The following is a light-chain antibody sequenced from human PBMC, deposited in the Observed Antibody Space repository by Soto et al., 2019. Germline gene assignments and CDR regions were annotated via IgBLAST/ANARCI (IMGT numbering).Light chain of an antibody. V-gene: IGKV1-6*01. CDR2: AAS. CDR1: QGIRDD. J-gene: IGKJ1*01. CDR3: QQYERYST. Sequence: IQMTQSPSSLSASVGDRVTITCRASQGIRDDLGWYQQKPGKAPKLLIYAASSLQSGVPSRFSGSGSRTDFTLTISSLQPEDSATYYCQQYERYSTFGQGTKVDI.